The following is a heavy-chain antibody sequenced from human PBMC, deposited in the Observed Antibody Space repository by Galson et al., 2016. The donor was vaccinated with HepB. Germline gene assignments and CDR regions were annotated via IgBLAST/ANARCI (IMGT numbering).Heavy chain of an antibody. CDR2: IYYSGIT. D-gene: IGHD5-12*01. V-gene: IGHV4-39*01. CDR3: ARRLGVALYY. J-gene: IGHJ4*02. CDR1: GDSIISTSYY. Sequence: ETLSLTCTVSGDSIISTSYYWAVIRQPPGKGLEWIGTIYYSGITYYNPSLTSRVTISVDTSKNQFSLKMNSVTAADTGIYYCARRLGVALYYWGQGTLVTVSS.